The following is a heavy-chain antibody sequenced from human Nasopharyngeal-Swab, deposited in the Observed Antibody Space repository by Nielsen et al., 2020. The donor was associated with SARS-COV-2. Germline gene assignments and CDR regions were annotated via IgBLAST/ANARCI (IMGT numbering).Heavy chain of an antibody. V-gene: IGHV3-7*01. CDR1: GFTFSSYW. J-gene: IGHJ4*02. CDR3: ARDLDYYDSSGYDY. D-gene: IGHD3-22*01. CDR2: IKQDGSEK. Sequence: GRSLRLSCAASGFTFSSYWMSWVRQAPGKGLEWVANIKQDGSEKYYVDSVKGRFTISRDNAKNSLYLQMNSLRAEDTAVYYCARDLDYYDSSGYDYWGQGTLVTVSS.